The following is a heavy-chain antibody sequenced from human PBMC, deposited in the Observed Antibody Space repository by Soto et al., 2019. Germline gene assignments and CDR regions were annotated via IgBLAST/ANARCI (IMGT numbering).Heavy chain of an antibody. CDR3: ARVHGYNAPFDA. CDR2: IVPIFGTA. J-gene: IGHJ4*02. Sequence: QVELVQSGAEVKKPGSSVKVSCKASGGTFSTYVISWVRQAPGQGLEWMGGIVPIFGTANYAPKFHGRVTITADKSTNTAYMELSSLSSEDTAVYFCARVHGYNAPFDAWGQGTLVTVSS. CDR1: GGTFSTYV. V-gene: IGHV1-69*06. D-gene: IGHD5-12*01.